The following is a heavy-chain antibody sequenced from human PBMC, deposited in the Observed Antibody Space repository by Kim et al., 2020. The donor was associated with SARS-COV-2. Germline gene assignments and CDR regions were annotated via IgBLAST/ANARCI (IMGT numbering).Heavy chain of an antibody. CDR3: ATLIVATTTDAFDI. J-gene: IGHJ3*02. V-gene: IGHV1-3*01. D-gene: IGHD5-12*01. Sequence: SQKFQGRVTITRDTSASTAYMELSSLRSEDTAAYYCATLIVATTTDAFDIWGQGTMVTVSS.